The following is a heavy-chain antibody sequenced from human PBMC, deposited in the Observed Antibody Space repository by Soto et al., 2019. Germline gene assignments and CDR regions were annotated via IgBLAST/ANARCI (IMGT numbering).Heavy chain of an antibody. Sequence: ASVEVSWKGSGYTFTNNDVSWVREATGQGLEWMGWMNPGSGDTGYAQKFQGRVTMTRDISIATAYMELNSLTSEDTAIYYCARMESFGSLNWFDPWGQGTLVTVSS. J-gene: IGHJ5*02. D-gene: IGHD5-18*01. CDR3: ARMESFGSLNWFDP. CDR2: MNPGSGDT. CDR1: GYTFTNND. V-gene: IGHV1-8*02.